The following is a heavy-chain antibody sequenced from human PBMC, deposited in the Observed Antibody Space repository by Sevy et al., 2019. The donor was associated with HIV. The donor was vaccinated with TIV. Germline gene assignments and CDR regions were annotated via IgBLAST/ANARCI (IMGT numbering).Heavy chain of an antibody. V-gene: IGHV3-48*02. CDR2: ISGTGSTI. D-gene: IGHD4-17*01. CDR1: GFTFSSSI. CDR3: ARSDYGDYVGWFDP. Sequence: GGSLRLSCAASGFTFSSSIINWVRQAPGKGLKWVSSISGTGSTIYYADSVKGRFTISRDNAKNSLYLQMHSLRDEDTAVYYCARSDYGDYVGWFDPWGQGTLVTVSS. J-gene: IGHJ5*02.